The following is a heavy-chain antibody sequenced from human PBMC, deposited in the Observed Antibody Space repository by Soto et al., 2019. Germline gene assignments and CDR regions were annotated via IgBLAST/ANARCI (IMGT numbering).Heavy chain of an antibody. CDR3: ASGYGSGSYYTKTYYFDY. CDR2: IYYSGST. D-gene: IGHD3-10*01. J-gene: IGHJ4*02. CDR1: GGSISSGGYY. Sequence: SETLYLTCTVSGGSISSGGYYWSWIRQHPGKGLEWIGYIYYSGSTYYNPSLKSRVTISVDTSKNQFSLKLSSVTAADTAVYYCASGYGSGSYYTKTYYFDYWGQGTLVTVSS. V-gene: IGHV4-31*03.